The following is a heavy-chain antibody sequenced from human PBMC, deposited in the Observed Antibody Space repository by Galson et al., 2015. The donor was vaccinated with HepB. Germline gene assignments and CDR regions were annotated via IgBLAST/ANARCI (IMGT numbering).Heavy chain of an antibody. CDR2: IIPILGIA. CDR3: ASGLTMVRGFDY. Sequence: SVKVSCKASGGTFSSYAISWVRQAPGQGLEWMGRIIPILGIANYAQKLQGRVTITADKSTSTAYMELSSLRSEDTAVYYCASGLTMVRGFDYWGQGTLVTVSS. D-gene: IGHD3-10*01. J-gene: IGHJ4*02. CDR1: GGTFSSYA. V-gene: IGHV1-69*04.